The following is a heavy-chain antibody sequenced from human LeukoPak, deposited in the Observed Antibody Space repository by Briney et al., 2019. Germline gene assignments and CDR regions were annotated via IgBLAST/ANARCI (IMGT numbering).Heavy chain of an antibody. CDR3: AKGPGDNWGHDWYFDL. CDR2: TTGRGGSA. J-gene: IGHJ2*01. D-gene: IGHD7-27*01. Sequence: PGGSLRLSCAASGFTFSNYAMSWVRQAPGKGLEWVSATTGRGGSAYYADSVKGRFTISRDNSKYTLYLQMNSLRAEDTALYYCAKGPGDNWGHDWYFDLWGRGTLVTVSS. V-gene: IGHV3-23*01. CDR1: GFTFSNYA.